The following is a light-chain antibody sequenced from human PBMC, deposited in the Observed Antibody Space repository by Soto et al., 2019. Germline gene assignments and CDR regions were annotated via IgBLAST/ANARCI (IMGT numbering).Light chain of an antibody. CDR3: QQHSHWPPWT. J-gene: IGKJ1*01. CDR1: RGISSN. V-gene: IGKV3-15*01. Sequence: IVMTQSPATLSVSPGERATLSCRASRGISSNLAWYQQKPGQAPRLLIYDASTRATGIPARFSGSGSGTEFTLTISSLQSEDFAVYYCQQHSHWPPWTFGQGTKVDIK. CDR2: DAS.